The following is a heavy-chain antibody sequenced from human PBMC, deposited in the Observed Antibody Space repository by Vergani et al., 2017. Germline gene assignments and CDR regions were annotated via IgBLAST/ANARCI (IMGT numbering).Heavy chain of an antibody. J-gene: IGHJ5*02. D-gene: IGHD6-6*01. CDR3: AKDLGTSSGGGWFDP. CDR1: GFTSAGYA. V-gene: IGHV3-9*02. CDR2: ISWNSNSI. Sequence: EVQLEESGGGLVLPGRSLRLSCVASGFTSAGYAMHWVRQAPGNGLEWVSGISWNSNSIGYADSVKGRFTISRDNAKNSLYLQMNSLRAVDTALYYCAKDLGTSSGGGWFDPWGQGTLVTVSS.